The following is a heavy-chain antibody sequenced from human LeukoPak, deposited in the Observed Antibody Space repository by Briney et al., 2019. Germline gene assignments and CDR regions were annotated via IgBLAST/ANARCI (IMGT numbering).Heavy chain of an antibody. Sequence: ASVKVSCKASGGTFSSYAISWVRQAPGQGLEWMGGIIPIFGTANYAQKFQGRVTITADESTSTAYMELSSLRSEDTAVYYCARGVRIRDYVWGSYPSRLDYWGQGTLVTVSS. CDR3: ARGVRIRDYVWGSYPSRLDY. V-gene: IGHV1-69*13. CDR1: GGTFSSYA. CDR2: IIPIFGTA. D-gene: IGHD3-16*02. J-gene: IGHJ4*02.